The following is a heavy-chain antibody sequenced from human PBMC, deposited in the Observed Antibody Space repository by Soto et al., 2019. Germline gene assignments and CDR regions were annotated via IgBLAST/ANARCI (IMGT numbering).Heavy chain of an antibody. CDR2: IWYDGSIT. V-gene: IGHV3-33*01. Sequence: QVQLVESGGGVVQPGRSLRLSCTASGFTFSSYGMHWVRQAPGKGLEWVAVIWYDGSITYYAYSVKGRFTISRDNSKNTLYLQMNNLRAEDTAVYYCARDGVDYWGQGIRVAVSS. J-gene: IGHJ4*02. D-gene: IGHD3-16*01. CDR1: GFTFSSYG. CDR3: ARDGVDY.